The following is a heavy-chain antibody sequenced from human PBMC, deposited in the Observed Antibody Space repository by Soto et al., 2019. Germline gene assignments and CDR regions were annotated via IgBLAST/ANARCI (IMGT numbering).Heavy chain of an antibody. CDR2: IFPIFGTA. CDR1: GGTFSSYA. D-gene: IGHD3-3*01. J-gene: IGHJ6*02. CDR3: ARGTIFGVATYYYYGMDV. Sequence: SVKVSCKASGGTFSSYAISWVRQAPGQGLEWMGGIFPIFGTANYAQKFQGRVTITADESTSTAYMELSSLRSEDTAVYYCARGTIFGVATYYYYGMDVWGQGTTVTVSS. V-gene: IGHV1-69*13.